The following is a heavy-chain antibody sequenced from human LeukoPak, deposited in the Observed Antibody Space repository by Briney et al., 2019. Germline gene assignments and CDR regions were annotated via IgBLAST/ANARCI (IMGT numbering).Heavy chain of an antibody. CDR1: GGSFSGYY. Sequence: SETLSLTCAVYGGSFSGYYWSWIRQPPGKGLEWIGEINHSGSTNCNPSRKSRVTISVDTSKNQFSMKLSSVTAADTAVYYCARGHELVPFDYWGQGTLVTVSS. CDR2: INHSGST. CDR3: ARGHELVPFDY. J-gene: IGHJ4*02. V-gene: IGHV4-34*01. D-gene: IGHD6-6*01.